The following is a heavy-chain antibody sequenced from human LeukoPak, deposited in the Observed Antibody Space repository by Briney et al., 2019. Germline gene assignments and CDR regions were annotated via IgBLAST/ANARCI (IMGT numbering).Heavy chain of an antibody. CDR3: ASSKQWLSYFDY. D-gene: IGHD6-19*01. J-gene: IGHJ4*02. CDR2: ISYDGSNK. V-gene: IGHV3-30*04. Sequence: GGSLRLSCAASEFTFSSYAMHWVRQAPGKGLEWVAVISYDGSNKYYADSVKGRFTISRDNSKNTLYLQMNSLRAEDTAVYYCASSKQWLSYFDYWGQGTLVTVSS. CDR1: EFTFSSYA.